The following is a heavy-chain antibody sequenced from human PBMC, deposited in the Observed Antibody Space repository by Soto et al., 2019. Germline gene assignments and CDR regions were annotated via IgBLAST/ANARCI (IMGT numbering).Heavy chain of an antibody. CDR2: IYYSGST. Sequence: SETLSLTSTVSGGSISSGYYYWSWIRQPPGKGLEWIGYIYYSGSTYYNPSLKSRVTISVDTSKNQFSLKLSSVTAADTAVYYCARQPKTYYYGSGSSHGWFDPWGQGTLVTVPQ. CDR3: ARQPKTYYYGSGSSHGWFDP. J-gene: IGHJ5*02. CDR1: GGSISSGYYY. D-gene: IGHD3-10*01. V-gene: IGHV4-30-4*01.